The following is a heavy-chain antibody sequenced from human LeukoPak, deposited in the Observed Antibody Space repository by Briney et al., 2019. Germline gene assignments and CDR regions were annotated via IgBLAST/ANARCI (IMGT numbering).Heavy chain of an antibody. CDR2: IIPIFGTA. CDR1: GYTLTELS. V-gene: IGHV1-69*13. Sequence: ASVKVSCKVSGYTLTELSMHWVRQAPGKGLEWMGGIIPIFGTANYAQKFQGRVTITADESTSTAYMELSSLRSEDTAVYYCARDGLGGYAGYWGQGTLVTVSS. CDR3: ARDGLGGYAGY. J-gene: IGHJ4*02. D-gene: IGHD3-22*01.